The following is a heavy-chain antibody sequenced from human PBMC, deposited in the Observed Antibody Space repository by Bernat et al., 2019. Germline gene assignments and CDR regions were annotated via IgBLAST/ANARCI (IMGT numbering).Heavy chain of an antibody. V-gene: IGHV3-73*02. CDR3: ARRDADYYYYGMDV. CDR2: IRSKANSYAT. CDR1: GFTFSGSA. Sequence: EVQLVESGGGLVQPGGSLKLSCAASGFTFSGSAMHWVRQASGKGLEWVGRIRSKANSYATAYAASVKGRFTISRDDSKNTAYLQMNSLKTEDTAVYYCARRDADYYYYGMDVWGQGTTVTVSS. D-gene: IGHD6-25*01. J-gene: IGHJ6*02.